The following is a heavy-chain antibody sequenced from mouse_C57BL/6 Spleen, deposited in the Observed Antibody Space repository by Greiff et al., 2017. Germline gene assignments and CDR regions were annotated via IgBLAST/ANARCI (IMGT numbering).Heavy chain of an antibody. J-gene: IGHJ2*01. D-gene: IGHD2-3*01. CDR3: ARWDGYYAYFDY. V-gene: IGHV1-53*01. CDR2: INPSNGGT. Sequence: VQLQQPGTELVKPGASVQLSCKASGYTFTSYWMHWVKQRPGQGLAWIGNINPSNGGTNYNEKFKSKATLTVDKSSSTAYMQLSSLTSEDSAVYYCARWDGYYAYFDYWGQGTTLTVSS. CDR1: GYTFTSYW.